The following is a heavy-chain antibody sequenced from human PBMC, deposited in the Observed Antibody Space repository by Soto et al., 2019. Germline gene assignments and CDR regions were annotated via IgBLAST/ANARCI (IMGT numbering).Heavy chain of an antibody. Sequence: EVQLLESGGGLAQPGGSLRLSCAGSGLTFSSYAMSWVRQGPGKGLECVSSMSGSGDSTYYADSVKGRFTISSDNYKNTLWLQMNSLRAEDTAIYYCAKGKVPAAVWTNGMDVWGQGTTVTGSS. CDR2: MSGSGDST. D-gene: IGHD2-2*01. J-gene: IGHJ6*02. CDR3: AKGKVPAAVWTNGMDV. CDR1: GLTFSSYA. V-gene: IGHV3-23*01.